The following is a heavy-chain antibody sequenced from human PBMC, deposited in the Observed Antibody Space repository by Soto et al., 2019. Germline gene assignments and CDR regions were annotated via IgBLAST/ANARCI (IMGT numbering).Heavy chain of an antibody. J-gene: IGHJ4*02. CDR1: GGTFSSYA. Sequence: SVKVSCKASGGTFSSYAISWVRQAPGQGLEWMGGIIPIFGTANYAQKLQGRVTITADECTSRAYMELSSLRSEETAVYDCARGRYGDSYLGCWGQGTLVTVAS. V-gene: IGHV1-69*13. CDR2: IIPIFGTA. CDR3: ARGRYGDSYLGC. D-gene: IGHD4-17*01.